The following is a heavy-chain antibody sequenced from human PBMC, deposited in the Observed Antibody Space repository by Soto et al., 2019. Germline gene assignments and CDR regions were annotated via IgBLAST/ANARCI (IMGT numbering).Heavy chain of an antibody. J-gene: IGHJ5*02. Sequence: QLQLQESGPGLVKPSETLSLTCTVSGGSISSFNYFWGWIRQPPGKGLEWIGSLYYSGNTYYNPSLQSRVPRSVDTSKTQCTLTLRSVTAADTAVYYCASGSGSTFNWFDPWGQGTLVTVSP. CDR2: LYYSGNT. D-gene: IGHD2-15*01. CDR1: GGSISSFNYF. V-gene: IGHV4-39*01. CDR3: ASGSGSTFNWFDP.